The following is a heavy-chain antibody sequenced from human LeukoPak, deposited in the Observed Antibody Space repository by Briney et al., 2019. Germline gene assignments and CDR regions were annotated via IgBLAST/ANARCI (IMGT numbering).Heavy chain of an antibody. J-gene: IGHJ4*02. V-gene: IGHV3-48*01. CDR2: ISSSSSIM. Sequence: GGSLRLSCAASGITFSSYSMNWVRQAPGKGLEWVSYISSSSSIMYYADSVKGRFTISRDNAKDSLYLQMSSLRAEDTAVYYCARMSGSHIDSWGQGTLVTVSS. CDR1: GITFSSYS. D-gene: IGHD1-26*01. CDR3: ARMSGSHIDS.